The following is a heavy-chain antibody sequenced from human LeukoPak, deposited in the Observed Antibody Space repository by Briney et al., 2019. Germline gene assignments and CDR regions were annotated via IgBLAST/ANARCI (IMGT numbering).Heavy chain of an antibody. CDR2: IYSGGST. CDR1: EFSVGSNY. J-gene: IGHJ4*02. V-gene: IGHV3-66*01. D-gene: IGHD3-22*01. Sequence: SGGSLRLSCAASEFSVGSNYMTWVRQAPGKGLEWVSLIYSGGSTYYADSVKGRFTISRDNSKNTLYLQMNSLRAEDTAVYYCAKDNDPYYYDSSGGIDYWGQGTLVTVSS. CDR3: AKDNDPYYYDSSGGIDY.